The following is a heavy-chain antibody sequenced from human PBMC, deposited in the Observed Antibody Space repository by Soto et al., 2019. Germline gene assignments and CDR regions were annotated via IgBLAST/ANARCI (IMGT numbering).Heavy chain of an antibody. J-gene: IGHJ6*02. CDR1: GFTFNSYS. Sequence: GSLRLSCAASGFTFNSYSMNWLRQAPGEGLEWVSSISSSSSYIYYADSVKGRFTISRDNAKNSLYLQMNSLRAEDTAVYYCAREWEILATSLRYYRMDVWGQGTTVTVSS. V-gene: IGHV3-21*01. D-gene: IGHD5-12*01. CDR3: AREWEILATSLRYYRMDV. CDR2: ISSSSSYI.